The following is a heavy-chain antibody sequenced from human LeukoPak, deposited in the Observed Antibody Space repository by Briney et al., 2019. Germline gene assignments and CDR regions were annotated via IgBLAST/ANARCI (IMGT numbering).Heavy chain of an antibody. CDR3: ARDPRDFWSGGWFDP. Sequence: SETLSLTCTVSGGSISSYYWSWIRQPPGKGLEWIRYIYYSGSTNYNPSLKSRVTISVDTSKNQFSLKLSSVTAADTAVYYCARDPRDFWSGGWFDPWGQGTLVTVSS. CDR2: IYYSGST. CDR1: GGSISSYY. D-gene: IGHD3-3*01. J-gene: IGHJ5*02. V-gene: IGHV4-59*01.